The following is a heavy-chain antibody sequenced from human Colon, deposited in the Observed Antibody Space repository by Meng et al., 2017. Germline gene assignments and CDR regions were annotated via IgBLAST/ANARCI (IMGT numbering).Heavy chain of an antibody. V-gene: IGHV3-7*01. J-gene: IGHJ4*02. Sequence: GESLKISCVASGFTFSSHWMTWVRQAPGKGLEWVANIKEDGSEKYYVDSVQGRFTISRDNAKNSLFLQMNSLSAEDTAVYYCSRAGGILAAFYLEGEYWGQGTLVTVSS. CDR3: SRAGGILAAFYLEGEY. CDR2: IKEDGSEK. CDR1: GFTFSSHW. D-gene: IGHD3-3*01.